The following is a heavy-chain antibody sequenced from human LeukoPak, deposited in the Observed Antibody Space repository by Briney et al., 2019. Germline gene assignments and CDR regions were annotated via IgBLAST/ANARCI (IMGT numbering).Heavy chain of an antibody. D-gene: IGHD2-2*01. CDR2: IYPGDSDT. Sequence: GESLQISCKGSGYGFTSYWIGWGRRMPGKGLGWMGIIYPGDSDTRYSPSFQGQVTISADKSISTAYLQWSSLKASDTAMYYCARRDCSSTSCPLGLWGQGTLVTVSS. CDR3: ARRDCSSTSCPLGL. J-gene: IGHJ4*02. CDR1: GYGFTSYW. V-gene: IGHV5-51*01.